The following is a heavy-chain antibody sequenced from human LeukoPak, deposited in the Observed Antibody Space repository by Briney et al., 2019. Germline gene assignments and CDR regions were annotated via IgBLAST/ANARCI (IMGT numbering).Heavy chain of an antibody. Sequence: GGSLRFSCAASGFTFDDYGMSWVRQAPGKGLEWVSGINWNGGSTGYADSVKGRFTISRDNAKNSLYLQMNSLRAEDTALYHCARGLRGVIIPFDYWGQGTLVTVSS. V-gene: IGHV3-20*01. D-gene: IGHD3-10*01. CDR3: ARGLRGVIIPFDY. CDR1: GFTFDDYG. CDR2: INWNGGST. J-gene: IGHJ4*02.